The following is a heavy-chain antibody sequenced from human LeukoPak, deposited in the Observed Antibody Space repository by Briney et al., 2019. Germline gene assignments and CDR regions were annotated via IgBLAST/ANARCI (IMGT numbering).Heavy chain of an antibody. V-gene: IGHV1-69*04. D-gene: IGHD6-13*01. J-gene: IGHJ3*02. CDR3: ARGSDSSSWSSHAFDI. CDR1: GGTFSSYA. Sequence: RASVKVSCKASGGTFSSYAIRWVRQAPGQGLEWMGRIIPILGIANYAQKFQGRVTMTTDTSTSTAYMELRSLRSDDTAVYYCARGSDSSSWSSHAFDIWAKGQWSPSLQ. CDR2: IIPILGIA.